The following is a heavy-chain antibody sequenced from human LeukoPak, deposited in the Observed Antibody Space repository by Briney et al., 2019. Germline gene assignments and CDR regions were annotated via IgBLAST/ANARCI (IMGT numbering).Heavy chain of an antibody. CDR2: IKQGGSEK. D-gene: IGHD3-10*01. CDR3: ASLGSGSYYFDY. Sequence: GGSLRVSCAASGFTFSSYSMNWVRQAPGKGLEWVANIKQGGSEKYYVDSVKGRFTISRDNAKNSLYLQMNSLRAEDTAVYHCASLGSGSYYFDYWGQGTLVTVSS. CDR1: GFTFSSYS. V-gene: IGHV3-7*01. J-gene: IGHJ4*02.